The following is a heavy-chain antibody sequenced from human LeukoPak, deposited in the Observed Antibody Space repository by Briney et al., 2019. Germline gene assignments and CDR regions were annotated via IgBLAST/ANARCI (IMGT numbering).Heavy chain of an antibody. Sequence: QSGGSLRFSCAASGYTFSRSDMHWVRQAPGKGLEWVAVISIDGSIKFYGDSLEGRFIISRDNSKNTLYPQMNSLRVEDTAVYYCAREGIFGVPDYFDHWGQGTLVTVSS. V-gene: IGHV3-30*01. CDR2: ISIDGSIK. D-gene: IGHD3-10*02. CDR3: AREGIFGVPDYFDH. CDR1: GYTFSRSD. J-gene: IGHJ4*02.